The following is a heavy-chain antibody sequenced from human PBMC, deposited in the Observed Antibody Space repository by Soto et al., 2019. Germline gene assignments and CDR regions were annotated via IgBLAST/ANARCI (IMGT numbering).Heavy chain of an antibody. CDR3: ARDRRDGYNFPPWFDP. CDR2: IIPIFGTA. CDR1: GGTFSSYA. Sequence: VKVSCKASGGTFSSYAISWVRQAPGQGLEWMGGIIPIFGTANYAQKFQGRVTITADKSTSTAYMELSSLRSEDTAVYYCARDRRDGYNFPPWFDPWGQGTLVTVSS. V-gene: IGHV1-69*13. D-gene: IGHD5-12*01. J-gene: IGHJ5*02.